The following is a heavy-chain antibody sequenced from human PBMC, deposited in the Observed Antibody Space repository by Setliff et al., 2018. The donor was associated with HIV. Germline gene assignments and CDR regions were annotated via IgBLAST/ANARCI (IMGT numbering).Heavy chain of an antibody. CDR1: GYTFTDYF. Sequence: ASVKVSCKASGYTFTDYFIHWVRQAPGQGLEWLGWISPNNGDTTIPQRFQGRVTMTSDTSINTAYMELSRLRSDDTAVYYCGRQLSSALESWGQGTLVTVS. CDR3: GRQLSSALES. V-gene: IGHV1-2*02. CDR2: ISPNNGDT. J-gene: IGHJ4*02. D-gene: IGHD1-1*01.